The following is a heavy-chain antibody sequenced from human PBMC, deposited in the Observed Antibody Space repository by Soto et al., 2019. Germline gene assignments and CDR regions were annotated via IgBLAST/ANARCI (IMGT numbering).Heavy chain of an antibody. D-gene: IGHD6-13*01. CDR3: AKDLAAAATGDSFDM. J-gene: IGHJ3*02. CDR2: ISKSGDNT. Sequence: GGSLRLSCAASGFTFSSFAMSWVRQAPGKGLEWVSTISKSGDNTYYGDSMKGRFTISRDNSKNTRYLQMNSLRAEDTAGYYCAKDLAAAATGDSFDMWGQGTMVTVSS. CDR1: GFTFSSFA. V-gene: IGHV3-23*01.